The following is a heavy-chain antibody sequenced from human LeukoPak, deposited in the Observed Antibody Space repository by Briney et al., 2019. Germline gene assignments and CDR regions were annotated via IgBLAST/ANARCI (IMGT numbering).Heavy chain of an antibody. CDR1: GGSISSGGYY. V-gene: IGHV4-31*03. D-gene: IGHD6-13*01. CDR3: ARGKVVSRAAGTWMVGHYYYGMDV. CDR2: INHSGST. Sequence: TSETLSLACTVSGGSISSGGYYWSWIRQHPGKGLEWIGEINHSGSTNYNPSLKSRVTISVDTSKNQFSLKLSSVTAADTAVYYCARGKVVSRAAGTWMVGHYYYGMDVWGQGTTVTVSS. J-gene: IGHJ6*02.